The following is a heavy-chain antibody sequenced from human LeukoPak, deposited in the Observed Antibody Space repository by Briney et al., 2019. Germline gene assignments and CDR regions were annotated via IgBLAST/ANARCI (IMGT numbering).Heavy chain of an antibody. D-gene: IGHD2-15*01. CDR3: ATSRSNIVVVVAAAQPFDY. V-gene: IGHV1-8*02. CDR2: MNPNSGNT. Sequence: ASVKVSCKASGYTFTGYYMHWVRQAPGQGLEWMGWMNPNSGNTGYAQKFQGRVTMTRNTSISTAYMELSSLRSEDTAVYYCATSRSNIVVVVAAAQPFDYWGQGTLVTVSS. J-gene: IGHJ4*02. CDR1: GYTFTGYY.